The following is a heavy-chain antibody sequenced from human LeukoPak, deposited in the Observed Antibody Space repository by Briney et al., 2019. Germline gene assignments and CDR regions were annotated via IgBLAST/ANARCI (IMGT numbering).Heavy chain of an antibody. CDR1: GGSISSGGYY. J-gene: IGHJ6*03. V-gene: IGHV4-30-2*01. D-gene: IGHD6-6*01. CDR3: AREYSSSTGLNYYYYYMDV. CDR2: IYHSGST. Sequence: PSENLSLTCTVSGGSISSGGYYWSWIRQPPGKGLEWIGYIYHSGSTYYNPSLKSRVNISIDRSKSQFSLKLSSVTAADTAVYYCAREYSSSTGLNYYYYYMDVWGKGTTVTVSS.